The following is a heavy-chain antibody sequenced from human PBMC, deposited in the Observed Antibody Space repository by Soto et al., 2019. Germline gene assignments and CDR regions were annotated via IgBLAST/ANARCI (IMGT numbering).Heavy chain of an antibody. V-gene: IGHV1-3*01. J-gene: IGHJ4*02. CDR3: ARDSANYYDSSGTFDS. Sequence: ASVKVSCKASEYTFTSYDINWGRQAPGQRLEWMGWINAGNGNTKYSQKFQGRVTITRDTSASTAYMELSSLRSEDTAVYYCARDSANYYDSSGTFDSWGQGTLVPVSS. D-gene: IGHD3-22*01. CDR1: EYTFTSYD. CDR2: INAGNGNT.